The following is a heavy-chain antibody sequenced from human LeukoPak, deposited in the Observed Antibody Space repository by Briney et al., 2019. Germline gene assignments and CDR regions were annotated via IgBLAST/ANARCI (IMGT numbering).Heavy chain of an antibody. V-gene: IGHV1-2*02. CDR3: ARDGRGSRSSWFDP. CDR2: INPNSGGT. CDR1: GYSFTGYY. Sequence: ASVKVSCKASGYSFTGYYMHWVRQAPGQGLEWMGWINPNSGGTNYAQKFQVSVTMTRDTSISTAYMELSRLRSDDTAVYYCARDGRGSRSSWFDPWGQGTLVIVSS. D-gene: IGHD3-10*01. J-gene: IGHJ5*02.